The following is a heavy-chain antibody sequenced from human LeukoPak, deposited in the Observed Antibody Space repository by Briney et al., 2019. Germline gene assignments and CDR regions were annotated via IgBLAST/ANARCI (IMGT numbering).Heavy chain of an antibody. CDR2: ISHSGNA. D-gene: IGHD4-17*01. Sequence: SETLSLTCTVSGGSIISDRFYWGWIRQPPGKGLEWIGRISHSGNAYHNPSFKSRVTISVDTSKNQFSLNLSSVTAADTAVYYCARLFYSGDHSDYWGQGTLVTVSS. V-gene: IGHV4-39*01. CDR1: GGSIISDRFY. CDR3: ARLFYSGDHSDY. J-gene: IGHJ4*02.